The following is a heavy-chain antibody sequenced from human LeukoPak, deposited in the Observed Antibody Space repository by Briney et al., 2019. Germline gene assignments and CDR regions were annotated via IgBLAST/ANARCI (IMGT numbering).Heavy chain of an antibody. CDR2: INPNSGGT. J-gene: IGHJ4*02. V-gene: IGHV1-2*02. CDR1: DYTFTRYY. D-gene: IGHD4-17*01. CDR3: ARHEADGDYVDC. Sequence: ASVTVSCPDSDYTFTRYYMHWVRQAPGQGLEWMGWINPNSGGTNYAQKFQGRVNMTRDTSISTAYMELSRPRSDDTAVYYWARHEADGDYVDCWVQGTLVTVSS.